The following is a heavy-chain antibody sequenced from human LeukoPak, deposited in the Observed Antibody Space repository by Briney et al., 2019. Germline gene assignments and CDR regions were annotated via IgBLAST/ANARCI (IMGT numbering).Heavy chain of an antibody. D-gene: IGHD3-9*01. J-gene: IGHJ4*02. CDR3: ARDTLLGVLTGPRFDY. V-gene: IGHV3-7*01. CDR2: IKPDGSEQ. Sequence: QPGGSLRLSCAASGFTFSMYWMSWVRQAPGKGLEWVAIIKPDGSEQYYVDSVEGRFTISRDNAKNSLSLQMNSLRAEDTAVYYCARDTLLGVLTGPRFDYWGQGTLVTFSS. CDR1: GFTFSMYW.